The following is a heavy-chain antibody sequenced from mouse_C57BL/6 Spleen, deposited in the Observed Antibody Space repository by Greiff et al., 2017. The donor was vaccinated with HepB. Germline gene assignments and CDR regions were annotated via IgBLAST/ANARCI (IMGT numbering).Heavy chain of an antibody. CDR1: GFNIKDYY. V-gene: IGHV14-2*01. CDR3: ARFPYYYGSDGYFDV. CDR2: IDPEDGET. D-gene: IGHD1-1*01. Sequence: EVKLMESGAELVKPGASVKLSCTASGFNIKDYYMHWVKQRTEQGLEWIGRIDPEDGETKYDPKFQGKATITADKSSNTAYLQLSSLTSEDTAVYYCARFPYYYGSDGYFDVWGTGTTVTVSS. J-gene: IGHJ1*03.